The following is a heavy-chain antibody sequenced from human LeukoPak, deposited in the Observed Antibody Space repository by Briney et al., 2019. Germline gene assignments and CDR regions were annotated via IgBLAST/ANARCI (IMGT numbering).Heavy chain of an antibody. J-gene: IGHJ4*02. CDR3: ARDKVTY. CDR1: GFTFSNYW. Sequence: GGSLRLSCAASGFTFSNYWMSWVRQAPGKGPEWVAHINKDGSEKYYVDSAKGRFTISRDNAKNSVYLQMDSLRVGDTAVYYCARDKVTYWGQGTLVTVSS. CDR2: INKDGSEK. V-gene: IGHV3-7*01.